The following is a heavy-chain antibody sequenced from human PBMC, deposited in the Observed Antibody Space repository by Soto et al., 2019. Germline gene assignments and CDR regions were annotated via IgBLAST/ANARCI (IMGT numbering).Heavy chain of an antibody. CDR2: ISGSADST. D-gene: IGHD2-8*01. J-gene: IGHJ6*02. CDR3: AKTRGAMIYAISVYGMDV. V-gene: IGHV3-23*01. CDR1: GFSFSSFA. Sequence: EVQLLESGGGFIHPGGSLRLSCAASGFSFSSFAMNWVRQAPGTGLEWVSSISGSADSTFYADSVKGRFTISRDNSKSTLYLQINSLRAEDTAVYYCAKTRGAMIYAISVYGMDVWGQGTTVTVSS.